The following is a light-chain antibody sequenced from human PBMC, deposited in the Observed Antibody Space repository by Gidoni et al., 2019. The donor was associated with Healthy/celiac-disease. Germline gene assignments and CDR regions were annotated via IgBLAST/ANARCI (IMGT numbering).Light chain of an antibody. Sequence: QSVLTQPTSVSEAPGQRVTISCTGSSSNIGAGYDVHWYQQLPGTSPKLLIYGNSNRPSGVPDRFSGSKSGTSASLAITGLQAEDEADYYCQSYDSSLSGSVFGGGTKLTVL. CDR2: GNS. CDR1: SSNIGAGYD. CDR3: QSYDSSLSGSV. J-gene: IGLJ3*02. V-gene: IGLV1-40*01.